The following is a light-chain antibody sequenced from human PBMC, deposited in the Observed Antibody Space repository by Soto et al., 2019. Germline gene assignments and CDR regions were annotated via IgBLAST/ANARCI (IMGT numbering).Light chain of an antibody. J-gene: IGLJ2*01. CDR2: EVS. V-gene: IGLV2-14*01. Sequence: QSALTQPASMSGSPGQSITISCTGTSVDVGSYNYVSWYQQHPGKAPKLMIYEVSKRPSGVSNRFSGSKSGNTASLTISGLQAEDEADYYCTSYTSNTTVIFGGGTKLIV. CDR3: TSYTSNTTVI. CDR1: SVDVGSYNY.